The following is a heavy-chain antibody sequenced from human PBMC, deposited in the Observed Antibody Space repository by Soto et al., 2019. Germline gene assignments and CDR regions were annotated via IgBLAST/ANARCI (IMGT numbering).Heavy chain of an antibody. CDR2: IRSKAYGGTT. V-gene: IGHV3-49*03. D-gene: IGHD7-27*01. CDR3: ARDENWAFDS. Sequence: GGSKRLSSTASGFTFGDYAMSWFRQAPGKGLEWVGFIRSKAYGGTTEYAASVKGRFTISRDDSKSIAYLQMNSLRAEDTAVYYCARDENWAFDSWGQGVLVTVSS. CDR1: GFTFGDYA. J-gene: IGHJ4*02.